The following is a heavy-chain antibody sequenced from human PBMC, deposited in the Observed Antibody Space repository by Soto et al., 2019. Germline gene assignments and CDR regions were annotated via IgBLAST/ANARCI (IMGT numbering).Heavy chain of an antibody. CDR1: GFSLSTTGVG. D-gene: IGHD3-22*01. CDR2: IYWDDGK. CDR3: AHRRYESGSRPFDF. V-gene: IGHV2-5*02. Sequence: SGPTLVNPTQTLTLTCTFSGFSLSTTGVGVGWIRQAPGKALEWLALIYWDDGKRYSPSLNNRLTITKDISKNQVVLAMTNMDPVDTATYYCAHRRYESGSRPFDFWGQGTLVTVSS. J-gene: IGHJ4*02.